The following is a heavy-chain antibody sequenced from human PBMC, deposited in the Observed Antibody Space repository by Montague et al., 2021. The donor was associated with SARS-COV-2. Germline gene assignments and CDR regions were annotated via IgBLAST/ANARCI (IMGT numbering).Heavy chain of an antibody. Sequence: PALVKPTQTLTLTCTFSGFSLSTSGMCVSWIRQPPGKALEWLARXXWGDDKYYSTSLKTRPTISKDTSKNQVVLTMTNMDPVDTATYYCARSPRAAAADYWGQGTLVTVSS. V-gene: IGHV2-70*11. CDR3: ARSPRAAAADY. CDR1: GFSLSTSGMC. CDR2: XXWGDDK. J-gene: IGHJ4*02. D-gene: IGHD6-25*01.